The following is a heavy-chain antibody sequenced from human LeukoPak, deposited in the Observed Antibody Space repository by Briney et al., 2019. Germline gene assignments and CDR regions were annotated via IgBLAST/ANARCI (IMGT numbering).Heavy chain of an antibody. CDR2: INWNSDSI. CDR3: ARSRWLDAFDY. V-gene: IGHV3-9*01. D-gene: IGHD6-19*01. CDR1: GFTFDDYA. J-gene: IGHJ4*02. Sequence: GGSLRLSCAVSGFTFDDYAMHWVRQVPGKGLEWVSGINWNSDSIGYADSVKGRFTISRDNAKNTLYLQMNSLRADDTAVYYCARSRWLDAFDYWGQGTLVTVSS.